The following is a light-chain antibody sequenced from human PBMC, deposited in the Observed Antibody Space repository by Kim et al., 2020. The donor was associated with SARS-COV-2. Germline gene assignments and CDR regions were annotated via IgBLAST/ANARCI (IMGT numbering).Light chain of an antibody. Sequence: DIQMTQSPSSLSASVGDRVTITCQASQDISNYLNWYQQKPGKAPKLLIYDASNLETGVPSRFSGSGSGTDFTFTISSLQPEDIATYYCQQYDNPPLFFGQGTKLEIK. J-gene: IGKJ2*01. CDR3: QQYDNPPLF. CDR1: QDISNY. V-gene: IGKV1-33*01. CDR2: DAS.